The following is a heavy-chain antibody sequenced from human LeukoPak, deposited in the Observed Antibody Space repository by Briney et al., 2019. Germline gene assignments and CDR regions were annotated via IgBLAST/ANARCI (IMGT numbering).Heavy chain of an antibody. Sequence: GGSLRLSCAASGFTFSTYGMHWVRQAPGKGLEWVAIIWYDGSNNYYADSVKGRFTISRDNSKNTLYLQVNSLRAEDMAVYYCARDLGKSRYFDYWGQGTLVTVSS. D-gene: IGHD7-27*01. J-gene: IGHJ4*02. CDR2: IWYDGSNN. V-gene: IGHV3-33*01. CDR1: GFTFSTYG. CDR3: ARDLGKSRYFDY.